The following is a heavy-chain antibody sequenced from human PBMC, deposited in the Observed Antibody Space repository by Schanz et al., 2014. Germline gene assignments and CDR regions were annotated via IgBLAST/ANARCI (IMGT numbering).Heavy chain of an antibody. CDR2: ISNNGDST. V-gene: IGHV3-64*04. CDR3: ARESSNDIVLVPGAVFDH. CDR1: GFTFSTFA. Sequence: QVQLLESGGGLVEPGGSLRLSCSASGFTFSTFAMHWVRQAPGKGLEYISAISNNGDSTYYADSVKGRFTISRDNSKNTVYLQMNSLRPGDTAVYYCARESSNDIVLVPGAVFDHWGQGILVTVSS. D-gene: IGHD2-2*01. J-gene: IGHJ4*02.